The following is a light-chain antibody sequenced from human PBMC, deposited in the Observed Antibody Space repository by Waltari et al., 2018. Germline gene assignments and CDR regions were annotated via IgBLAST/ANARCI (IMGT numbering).Light chain of an antibody. CDR3: QQSYSPPPA. Sequence: DIQMTQSPSSLYASVGDSITITCRASQSISSSLNWYQQKSGGAPKLLISAASGLQSGVPSRFSGSGSGTDFTLSISSLQPEDFATYYCQQSYSPPPAFGQGTKVEIK. V-gene: IGKV1-39*01. CDR2: AAS. J-gene: IGKJ1*01. CDR1: QSISSS.